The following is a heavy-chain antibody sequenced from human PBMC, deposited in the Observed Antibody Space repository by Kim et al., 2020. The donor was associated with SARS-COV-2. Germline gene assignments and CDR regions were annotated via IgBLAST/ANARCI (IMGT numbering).Heavy chain of an antibody. CDR2: IYYSGST. Sequence: SETLSLTCTVSGGSISSYYWSWIRQPPGKGLEWIGYIYYSGSTNYNPSLKSRVTISVDTSKNQFSLKLSSVTAADTAVYYCARDTLPSGYCSSTSCYGAFDIWGQGTMVTVSS. CDR1: GGSISSYY. D-gene: IGHD2-2*01. CDR3: ARDTLPSGYCSSTSCYGAFDI. V-gene: IGHV4-59*01. J-gene: IGHJ3*02.